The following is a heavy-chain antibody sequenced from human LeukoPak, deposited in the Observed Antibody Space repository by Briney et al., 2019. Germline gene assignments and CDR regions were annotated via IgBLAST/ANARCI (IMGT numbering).Heavy chain of an antibody. CDR1: GFTFSSYA. Sequence: TGGSLRLSCAASGFTFSSYAMSWVRQAPGKGLAGVSAISGSGGSTYYADSVKGRFTISRDNSKNSLYLQMNSVRAEDTAVYYCAKVLWVGDIDYWGQGTLVTVSS. D-gene: IGHD3-10*01. J-gene: IGHJ4*02. V-gene: IGHV3-23*01. CDR3: AKVLWVGDIDY. CDR2: ISGSGGST.